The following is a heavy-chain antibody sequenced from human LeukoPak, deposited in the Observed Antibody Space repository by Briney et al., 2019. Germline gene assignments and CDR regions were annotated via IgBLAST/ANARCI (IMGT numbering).Heavy chain of an antibody. Sequence: GESLNISCKGSGYSFTSYWIAWVRQLPGKGLEWMGIIYPGESDTRYSPSFQGQVAISAYKSISTAYLQLSSLKAWDTAMYYCARTYYYGSGSNYNLVYWGQGTLVTVSS. CDR3: ARTYYYGSGSNYNLVY. CDR1: GYSFTSYW. D-gene: IGHD3-10*01. V-gene: IGHV5-51*01. J-gene: IGHJ4*02. CDR2: IYPGESDT.